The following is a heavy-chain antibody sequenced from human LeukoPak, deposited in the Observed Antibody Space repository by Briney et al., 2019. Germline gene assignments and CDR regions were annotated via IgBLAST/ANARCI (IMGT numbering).Heavy chain of an antibody. V-gene: IGHV3-11*01. J-gene: IGHJ3*02. CDR3: ARDWSYLHSGAAGENDI. Sequence: PGGSPRLSCAASGFTFSDYYMSWIRQAPGEGLEWVSYISSSGSTIYYADSVKGRFTISRDNAKNSLYLQMNSLRAEGTAVYYCARDWSYLHSGAAGENDIWGQGTMVTVSS. CDR2: ISSSGSTI. D-gene: IGHD6-13*01. CDR1: GFTFSDYY.